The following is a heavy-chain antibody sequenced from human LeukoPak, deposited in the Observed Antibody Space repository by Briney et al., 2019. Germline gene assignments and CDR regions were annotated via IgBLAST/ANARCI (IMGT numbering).Heavy chain of an antibody. V-gene: IGHV3-30*04. J-gene: IGHJ6*03. CDR3: ARPSPHMDV. Sequence: PGGSLRLSCAASGFTFSSYAMHWVRQAPGKGLEWVALVSYDGSEKYYADSVKGRFTISRDNAKNSLYLQMNSLRAEDTAVYYCARPSPHMDVWGKGTTVTISS. CDR2: VSYDGSEK. CDR1: GFTFSSYA.